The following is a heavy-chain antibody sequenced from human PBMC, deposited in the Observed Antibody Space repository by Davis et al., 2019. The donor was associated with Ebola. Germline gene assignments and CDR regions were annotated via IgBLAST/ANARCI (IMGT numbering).Heavy chain of an antibody. V-gene: IGHV4-59*06. CDR3: AKDFGGRWLVLVYYYGMDV. CDR1: GGSISNYH. D-gene: IGHD6-19*01. CDR2: IYYSGST. J-gene: IGHJ6*02. Sequence: SETLSLTCSVSGGSISNYHWNWIRQPPGKGLEWIGYIYYSGSTYYNPSLKSRVTISVDTSKNQFSLKLSSVTAADTAVYYCAKDFGGRWLVLVYYYGMDVWGQGTTVTVSS.